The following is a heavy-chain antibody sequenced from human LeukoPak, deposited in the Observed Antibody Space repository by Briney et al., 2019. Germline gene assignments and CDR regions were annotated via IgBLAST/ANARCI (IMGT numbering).Heavy chain of an antibody. Sequence: ASVKVSCKASGYTFTSYYMHWVRQAPGQGLEWMGWINPNSGGTNYAQKFQGRVTMTEDTSTDTAYMELSSLRSEDTAVYYCATGTFIRRAFDIWGQGTMVTVSS. CDR2: INPNSGGT. CDR1: GYTFTSYY. J-gene: IGHJ3*02. CDR3: ATGTFIRRAFDI. V-gene: IGHV1-2*02. D-gene: IGHD3-10*01.